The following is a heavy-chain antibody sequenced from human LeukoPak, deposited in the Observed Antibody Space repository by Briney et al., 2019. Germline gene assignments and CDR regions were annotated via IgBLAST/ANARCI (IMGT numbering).Heavy chain of an antibody. CDR2: IYYSGNT. Sequence: SETLSLTCTVSGGSISSSSFYWGWIRQPPGKGLEWIGSIYYSGNTYYNPSLKSRVTISVDTSKNQFSLKLSSVTAADTAVYYCARDLDGLDYYFDYWGQGTLVTVSS. D-gene: IGHD3-10*01. V-gene: IGHV4-39*07. CDR3: ARDLDGLDYYFDY. J-gene: IGHJ4*02. CDR1: GGSISSSSFY.